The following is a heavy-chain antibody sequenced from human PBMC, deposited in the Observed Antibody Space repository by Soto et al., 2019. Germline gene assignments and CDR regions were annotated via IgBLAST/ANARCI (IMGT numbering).Heavy chain of an antibody. Sequence: QVQLVESGGGVVQPGRSLRLSCAASGFTFSSYAMHWVRQAPGKGLEWVAVISYDGSNKYYADSVKGRFTISRDNSKNTLYLQMNSLRAEDTAVYYCARSPYYHGSGASAEYFQHWGQGTLVTVSS. J-gene: IGHJ1*01. CDR2: ISYDGSNK. D-gene: IGHD3-10*01. CDR1: GFTFSSYA. CDR3: ARSPYYHGSGASAEYFQH. V-gene: IGHV3-30-3*01.